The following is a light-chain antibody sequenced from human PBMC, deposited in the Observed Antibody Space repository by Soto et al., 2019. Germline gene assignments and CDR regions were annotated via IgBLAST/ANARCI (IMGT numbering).Light chain of an antibody. CDR1: SSNIGNNY. Sequence: QSVLTQPPSVSAAPGQKVTISCSGSSSNIGNNYVSWYQQLPGTAPKRLIFDSAKRPPGIPDRFSGSKSGTSATLGITGLQTGDEADYYCGTWDSSLSGVVFCGGTKLTVL. V-gene: IGLV1-51*01. CDR3: GTWDSSLSGVV. J-gene: IGLJ2*01. CDR2: DSA.